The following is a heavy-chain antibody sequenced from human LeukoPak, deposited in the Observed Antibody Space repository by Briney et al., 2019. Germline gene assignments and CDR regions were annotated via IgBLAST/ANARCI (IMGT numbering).Heavy chain of an antibody. V-gene: IGHV3-23*01. D-gene: IGHD5-24*01. CDR2: LSASGDYT. CDR3: AKKPVTIKYPFDN. CDR1: GFSFSSYD. J-gene: IGHJ4*02. Sequence: GGSLRLSCAGSGFSFSSYDMGWLRQAPGKGLEWVAALSASGDYTEYADSVKGRFTISRDTSQNTLILEMNSLRAEDTAVYYCAKKPVTIKYPFDNWGRGTLVTVSS.